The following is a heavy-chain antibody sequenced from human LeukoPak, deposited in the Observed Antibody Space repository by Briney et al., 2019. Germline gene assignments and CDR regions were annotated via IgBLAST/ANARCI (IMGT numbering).Heavy chain of an antibody. CDR3: TRGSPTVSAGYN. D-gene: IGHD1-1*01. CDR2: VYNDGRT. CDR1: GFAVNRDY. Sequence: PGGSLRLSCAASGFAVNRDYMSWVRQSPGKGLEWVSVVYNDGRTFYADSVKGRFTISGDDSKNTVFLQMNRLRPEDTAIYFCTRGSPTVSAGYNWGRGTVVIVSS. J-gene: IGHJ4*02. V-gene: IGHV3-53*01.